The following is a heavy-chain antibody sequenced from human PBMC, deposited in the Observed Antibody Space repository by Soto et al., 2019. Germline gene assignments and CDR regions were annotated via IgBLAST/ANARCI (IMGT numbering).Heavy chain of an antibody. CDR1: GFTFSSYA. V-gene: IGHV3-23*01. Sequence: EVQLLESGGGLVQPGGSLRLSCAASGFTFSSYAMSWVRQAPGKGLEWVSAISGNGGSTYYPDSVKGRSTISRDNSKNTLYRQINGLTAEETGVYYCATDLSSESVVVPAARFDVWGQGTTVTVSS. CDR2: ISGNGGST. J-gene: IGHJ6*02. D-gene: IGHD2-2*01. CDR3: ATDLSSESVVVPAARFDV.